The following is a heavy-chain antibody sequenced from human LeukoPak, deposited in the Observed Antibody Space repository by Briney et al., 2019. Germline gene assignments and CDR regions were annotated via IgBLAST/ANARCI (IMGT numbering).Heavy chain of an antibody. CDR1: GGSISSYY. V-gene: IGHV4-59*01. D-gene: IGHD1-26*01. Sequence: SETLSLTCTVSGGSISSYYWSWIRQPPGKGLGWIGYIYYSGSTNYNPSLKSRVTISVDTSKNQFSLKLSSVTAADTAVYYCARAGSGQKGRWFDPWGQGTLVTVSS. CDR3: ARAGSGQKGRWFDP. J-gene: IGHJ5*02. CDR2: IYYSGST.